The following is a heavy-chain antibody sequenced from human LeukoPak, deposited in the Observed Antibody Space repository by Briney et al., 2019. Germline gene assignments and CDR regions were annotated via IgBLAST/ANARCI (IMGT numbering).Heavy chain of an antibody. V-gene: IGHV4-30-4*08. D-gene: IGHD5-18*01. Sequence: SETLSLTCTVSGGSISSGDYYWSWIRQPPGKGLEWIGYIYYSGSTYYNPSLKSQVTISVDTSKNQFSLKLSSVTAADTAVYYCARVGYSYGRIDYFDYWGQGTLVTVSS. CDR1: GGSISSGDYY. CDR3: ARVGYSYGRIDYFDY. J-gene: IGHJ4*02. CDR2: IYYSGST.